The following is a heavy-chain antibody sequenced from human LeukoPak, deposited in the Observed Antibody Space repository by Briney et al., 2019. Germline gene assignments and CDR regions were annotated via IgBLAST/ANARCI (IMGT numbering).Heavy chain of an antibody. CDR1: GYSISSGYY. Sequence: SETLSLTCIVSGYSISSGYYWGWIRQPPGKGLEWIGNIHHSGSTYYNLSLKSRVTISVDTSKNQLSLKVSSVTAADTAVYYCARDPYYYDSSAYYDYWGQGTLVTVSS. CDR3: ARDPYYYDSSAYYDY. CDR2: IHHSGST. J-gene: IGHJ4*02. D-gene: IGHD3-22*01. V-gene: IGHV4-38-2*02.